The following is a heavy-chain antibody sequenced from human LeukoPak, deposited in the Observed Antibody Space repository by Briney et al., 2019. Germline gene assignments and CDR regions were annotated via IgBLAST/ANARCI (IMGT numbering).Heavy chain of an antibody. CDR3: ARDALTHCDY. Sequence: GGSLRLSCAASGFTLSNNYMSWVRQAPGKGLEWVSVIYSGGSTYYADSVKGRCTISRDNSKNTLFLQMNNLRAEDTAVYYCARDALTHCDYWGQGTLVTVSS. CDR1: GFTLSNNY. V-gene: IGHV3-53*01. D-gene: IGHD4/OR15-4a*01. CDR2: IYSGGST. J-gene: IGHJ4*02.